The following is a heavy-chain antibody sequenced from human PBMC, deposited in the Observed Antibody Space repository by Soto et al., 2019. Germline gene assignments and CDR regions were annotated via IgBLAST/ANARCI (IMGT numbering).Heavy chain of an antibody. CDR3: ARDKYRTVTPWQPSPY. CDR1: GYTFTSYG. Sequence: QVQLVQSGAEVKKPGASVKVSCKASGYTFTSYGISWVRQAPGQGLEWMGWISAYNGNTNYAQKLQGRVTMTTDTATSTAYMELRSLRSDDTAVYYCARDKYRTVTPWQPSPYWGQGTLVTVSS. CDR2: ISAYNGNT. J-gene: IGHJ4*02. V-gene: IGHV1-18*01. D-gene: IGHD6-6*01.